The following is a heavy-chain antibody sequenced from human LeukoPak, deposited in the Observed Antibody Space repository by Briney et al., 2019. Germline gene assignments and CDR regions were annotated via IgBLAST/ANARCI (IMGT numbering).Heavy chain of an antibody. CDR1: GGSISSGGYY. Sequence: SETLSLTCTVSGGSISSGGYYWSWIRQPPGKGLEWIGYIYYSGSTNYNPSLKSRVTISVDTSKNQFSLKLSSVTAADTAVYYCARAVAGSFDFDYWGQGTLVTVSS. J-gene: IGHJ4*02. D-gene: IGHD6-19*01. CDR3: ARAVAGSFDFDY. V-gene: IGHV4-61*08. CDR2: IYYSGST.